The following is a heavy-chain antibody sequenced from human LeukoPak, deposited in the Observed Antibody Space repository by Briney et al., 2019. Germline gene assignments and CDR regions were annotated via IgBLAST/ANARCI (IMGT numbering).Heavy chain of an antibody. CDR1: GYTFTSYD. CDR3: AREGLLGATYY. CDR2: INPNSGGT. D-gene: IGHD1-26*01. J-gene: IGHJ4*02. Sequence: ASVKVSCKASGYTFTSYDINWVRQATGQGLEWMGWINPNSGGTNYAQKFQGRVTMTRDTSISTAYMELSRLRSDDTAVYYCAREGLLGATYYWGQGTLVTVSS. V-gene: IGHV1-2*02.